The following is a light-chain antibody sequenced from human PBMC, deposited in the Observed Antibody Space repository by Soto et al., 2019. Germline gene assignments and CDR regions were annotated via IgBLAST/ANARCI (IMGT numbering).Light chain of an antibody. CDR3: QQYNSYSKT. CDR1: QSVLYSSNNKNY. CDR2: WAS. Sequence: DIGMTQSPDALAVSLGERATINCRSSQSVLYSSNNKNYLAWYQQKPGQPPKLLIYWASTRESGVPDRFSGSGSGTDFNLTVSSLQPDDFATYYCQQYNSYSKTFGQGTKVDIK. J-gene: IGKJ1*01. V-gene: IGKV4-1*01.